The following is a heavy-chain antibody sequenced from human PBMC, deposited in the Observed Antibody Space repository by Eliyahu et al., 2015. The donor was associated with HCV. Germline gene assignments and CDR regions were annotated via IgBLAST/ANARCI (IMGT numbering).Heavy chain of an antibody. CDR2: IYRGGST. J-gene: IGHJ3*02. CDR1: GFAVXXNF. CDR3: ATGSDNSGYHGDAFDI. Sequence: EVQLVESGGGLVQPGGSLRLSCAPSGFAVXXNFMXWVRQAPGKGLEWVSLIYRGGSTYYPDSVKGRFSISRDNFKNTLYLQMNNLRAEDTAVYYCATGSDNSGYHGDAFDIWGRGTMVTVSS. V-gene: IGHV3-66*01. D-gene: IGHD3-22*01.